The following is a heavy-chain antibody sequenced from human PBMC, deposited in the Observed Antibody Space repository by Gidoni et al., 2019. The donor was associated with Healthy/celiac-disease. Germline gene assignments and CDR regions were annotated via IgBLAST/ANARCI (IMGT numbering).Heavy chain of an antibody. CDR3: AREDYDESSGLDY. CDR1: GFTFSSYE. D-gene: IGHD3-22*01. Sequence: VQLVDSWGVLVQPGRSLRLSCAASGFTFSSYEMNWVRQAPGKGLEWVSYISSSGSTIYYADSVKGRFTISRDNAKNSLYMKMNRLRAEDTAVDYCAREDYDESSGLDYWGQGTMVTVSS. V-gene: IGHV3-48*03. J-gene: IGHJ4*02. CDR2: ISSSGSTI.